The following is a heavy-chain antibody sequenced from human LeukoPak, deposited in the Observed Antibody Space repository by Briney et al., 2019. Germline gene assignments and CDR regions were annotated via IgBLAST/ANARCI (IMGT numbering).Heavy chain of an antibody. CDR2: IYSGGST. CDR1: GFTVSSNY. CDR3: ARVNRIVGATIDY. D-gene: IGHD1-26*01. V-gene: IGHV3-66*01. Sequence: GGSLRLSCAASGFTVSSNYMSWARQAPGKGLEWVSVIYSGGSTYYADSVKGRFTISRDNSKNTLYLQMNSLRAEDTAVYYCARVNRIVGATIDYWGQGTLVTVSS. J-gene: IGHJ4*02.